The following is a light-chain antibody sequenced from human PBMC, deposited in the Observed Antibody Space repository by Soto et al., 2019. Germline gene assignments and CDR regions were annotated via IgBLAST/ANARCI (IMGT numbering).Light chain of an antibody. CDR3: MQTLQAPLT. Sequence: VLTQSPLSLPVTPGEPATISCRSSRSLLHSNGYNYLDWYLQRPGQSPQVLIYWGSNRASGVPDRFSGSGSGTDFTLKISRVEAEDVGVYYCMQTLQAPLTFGGGTKVEIK. CDR2: WGS. CDR1: RSLLHSNGYNY. V-gene: IGKV2-28*01. J-gene: IGKJ4*01.